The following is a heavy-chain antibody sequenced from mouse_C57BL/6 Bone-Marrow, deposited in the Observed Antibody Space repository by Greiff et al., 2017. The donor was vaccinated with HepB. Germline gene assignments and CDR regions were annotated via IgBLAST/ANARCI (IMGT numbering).Heavy chain of an antibody. V-gene: IGHV5-2*03. Sequence: EVKLVESGGGLVQPGESLKLSCESNEYEFPSHDMSWVRTTPEKRLELVAAINSDGGSTYYPDTMERRFIISRDNTKKTLYLQMSSLRSEDTALYYCARHSYSNYERVWFAYWGQGTLVTVSA. CDR1: EYEFPSHD. CDR3: ARHSYSNYERVWFAY. D-gene: IGHD2-5*01. CDR2: INSDGGST. J-gene: IGHJ3*01.